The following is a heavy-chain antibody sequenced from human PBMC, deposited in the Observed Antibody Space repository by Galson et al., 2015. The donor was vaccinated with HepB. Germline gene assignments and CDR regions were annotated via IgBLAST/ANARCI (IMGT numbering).Heavy chain of an antibody. CDR3: AKESGSYPNRLYFDY. V-gene: IGHV3-23*01. D-gene: IGHD1-26*01. CDR1: GFTSSSYA. CDR2: ISGSGGST. Sequence: SLRLSCAASGFTSSSYAMSWVRQAPGKGLEWVSAISGSGGSTYYADSVKGRFTISRDNSKNTLYLQMNSLRAEDTAVYYCAKESGSYPNRLYFDYWGQGTLVTVSS. J-gene: IGHJ4*02.